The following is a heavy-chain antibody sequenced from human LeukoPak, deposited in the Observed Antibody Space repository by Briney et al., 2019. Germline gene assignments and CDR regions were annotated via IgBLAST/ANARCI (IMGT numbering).Heavy chain of an antibody. D-gene: IGHD1-1*01. CDR1: GFTFSSYA. V-gene: IGHV3-23*01. Sequence: GGSLRLSCAASGFTFSSYAMHWVRQAPGKGLECVSTIDGRGGDTYYADSVKGRFTISRDNSRNTVYLQMNRLRAEDTAVYYCAKDRAGTPWADWGQGTLVTVSS. J-gene: IGHJ4*02. CDR3: AKDRAGTPWAD. CDR2: IDGRGGDT.